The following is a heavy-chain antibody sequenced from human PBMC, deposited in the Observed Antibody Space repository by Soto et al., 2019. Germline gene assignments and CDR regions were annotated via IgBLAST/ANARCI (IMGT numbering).Heavy chain of an antibody. CDR3: ARGGFCSGGSCYSAWRGYYYMDV. Sequence: GASVKVSCKASGYTFTSYDINWVRQATGQGLEWMGWMNPNSGNTGYAQKYQGRVTMTRNTSISTAYMELNSLRSEDTAVYYCARGGFCSGGSCYSAWRGYYYMDVWGKGTTVTVSS. CDR2: MNPNSGNT. V-gene: IGHV1-8*01. J-gene: IGHJ6*03. CDR1: GYTFTSYD. D-gene: IGHD2-15*01.